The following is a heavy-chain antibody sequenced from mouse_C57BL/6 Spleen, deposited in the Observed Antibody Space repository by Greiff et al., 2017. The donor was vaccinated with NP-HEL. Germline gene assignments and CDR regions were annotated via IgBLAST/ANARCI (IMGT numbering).Heavy chain of an antibody. D-gene: IGHD1-1*01. CDR3: AKSSTTVVATRGYYAMDY. CDR1: GYSFTDYN. CDR2: INPNYGTT. J-gene: IGHJ4*01. Sequence: EVQLQQSGPELVKPGASVKISCKASGYSFTDYNMNWVKQSNGKSLEWIGVINPNYGTTSYNQKFKGKATLTVDQSSSTAYMQLNSLTSEDSAVYYCAKSSTTVVATRGYYAMDYWGQGTSVTVSS. V-gene: IGHV1-39*01.